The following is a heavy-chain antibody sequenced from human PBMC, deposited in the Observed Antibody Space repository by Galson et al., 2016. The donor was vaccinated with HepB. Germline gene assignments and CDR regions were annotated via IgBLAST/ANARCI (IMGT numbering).Heavy chain of an antibody. D-gene: IGHD4-17*01. CDR2: IWYDGSIK. V-gene: IGHV3-33*01. J-gene: IGHJ4*02. CDR3: ARDDFGDSIDY. Sequence: SLRLSCAASGFTFRSYGMHWVRQAPGTGLEWVAVIWYDGSIKYYADSLKGRFTISRDNSKNTLYMQMNSLRAEDTAVYYCARDDFGDSIDYWGRGTLVTVSS. CDR1: GFTFRSYG.